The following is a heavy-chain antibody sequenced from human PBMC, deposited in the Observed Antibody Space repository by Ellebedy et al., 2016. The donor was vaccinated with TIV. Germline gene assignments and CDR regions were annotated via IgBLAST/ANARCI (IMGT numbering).Heavy chain of an antibody. CDR2: IHHSGRT. CDR3: ARNTLGGFRMATIGRLPTYFDY. J-gene: IGHJ4*02. Sequence: MPSETLSLTCAVYGGSFSGYYWSWIRQPQGKGLEWIGEIHHSGRTNYNPSLKSRVTISLHTSKTQFSLKLNSVTAADTAVYYCARNTLGGFRMATIGRLPTYFDYWGQGTLVTVSS. CDR1: GGSFSGYY. V-gene: IGHV4-34*01. D-gene: IGHD5-12*01.